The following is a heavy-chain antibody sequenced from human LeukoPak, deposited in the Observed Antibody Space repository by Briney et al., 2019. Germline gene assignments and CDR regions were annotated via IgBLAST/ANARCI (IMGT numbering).Heavy chain of an antibody. Sequence: PGESLRLSCEASGFTFSSYAMSWVRQAPGKGLEWVSAISGSGGSTYYADSVKGRFTISRDNSKNTLYLQMNSLRAEDTAVYYCAKLGVIVVVLDAFDIWGQGTMVTVSS. J-gene: IGHJ3*02. V-gene: IGHV3-23*01. CDR3: AKLGVIVVVLDAFDI. CDR1: GFTFSSYA. D-gene: IGHD3-22*01. CDR2: ISGSGGST.